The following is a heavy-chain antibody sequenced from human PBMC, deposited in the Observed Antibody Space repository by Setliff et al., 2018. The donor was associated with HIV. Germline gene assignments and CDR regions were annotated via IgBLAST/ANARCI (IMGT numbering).Heavy chain of an antibody. J-gene: IGHJ4*02. CDR2: ISYTGNA. Sequence: SETLSLTCTVSGGSFSSNSYYWGWIRQPPGKGLEWIGSISYTGNAYNTPSLKSRVTISVDTSKNQFSLSLTSVTAADTAVYYCAAASSWDPLLDYWGQGTLVTVSS. CDR3: AAASSWDPLLDY. CDR1: GGSFSSNSYY. D-gene: IGHD6-13*01. V-gene: IGHV4-39*01.